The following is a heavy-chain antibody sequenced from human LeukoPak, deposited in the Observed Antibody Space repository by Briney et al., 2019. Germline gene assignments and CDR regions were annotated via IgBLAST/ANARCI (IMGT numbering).Heavy chain of an antibody. D-gene: IGHD4-17*01. Sequence: PGGSLRLSCAASGFSLSSYSMNWVRQGPGKGLEWVAVISFDGSNKYNADSVKGRFTISRDNSKNTLYLQMNSLRAEDTDVYYCARGGTTVTSAPFDYWGQGTLVTVSS. V-gene: IGHV3-30*03. CDR2: ISFDGSNK. J-gene: IGHJ4*02. CDR1: GFSLSSYS. CDR3: ARGGTTVTSAPFDY.